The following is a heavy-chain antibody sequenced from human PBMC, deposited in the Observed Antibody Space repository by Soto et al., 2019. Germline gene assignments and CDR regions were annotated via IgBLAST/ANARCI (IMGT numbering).Heavy chain of an antibody. J-gene: IGHJ4*02. CDR1: GYSISSSNY. V-gene: IGHV4-61*05. CDR2: VYYSGST. Sequence: SETLSLTCAVSGYSISSSNYWSWIRQPPGKGLEWIGYVYYSGSTNYNPSLKSRLTISVDKSKNQFSLKLTSVTAADTAVYYCARARATIAAAAIFDCWGQGTLVTVSS. D-gene: IGHD6-13*01. CDR3: ARARATIAAAAIFDC.